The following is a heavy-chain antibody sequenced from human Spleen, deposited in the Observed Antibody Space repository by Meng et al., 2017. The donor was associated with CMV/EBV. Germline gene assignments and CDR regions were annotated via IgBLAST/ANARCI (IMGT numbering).Heavy chain of an antibody. D-gene: IGHD3-3*01. CDR1: GGSISSGDYY. J-gene: IGHJ4*02. Sequence: SETLSLTCTVSGGSISSGDYYWSWIRQPPGKGLEWIGYIYYSGSTYYNPSLKSRVTISVGTSKNQFSLKLSSVTAADTAVYYCAREDFWSGYRTAYFDYWGQGTLVTVSS. CDR2: IYYSGST. CDR3: AREDFWSGYRTAYFDY. V-gene: IGHV4-30-4*08.